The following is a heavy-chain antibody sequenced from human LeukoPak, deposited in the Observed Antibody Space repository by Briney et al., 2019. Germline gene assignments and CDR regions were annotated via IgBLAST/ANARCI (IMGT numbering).Heavy chain of an antibody. CDR1: GGSISSGDYY. CDR2: IYYSGST. D-gene: IGHD6-13*01. J-gene: IGHJ4*02. Sequence: SQTLSLTCTVSGGSISSGDYYWSWIRQPPGKGLEWIGYIYYSGSTYYNPSLKSRVTISVDTSKNQFSLKLSSVTAADTAVYYCARTRIAAAGLPYFDYWGQGTLVTVSS. CDR3: ARTRIAAAGLPYFDY. V-gene: IGHV4-30-4*01.